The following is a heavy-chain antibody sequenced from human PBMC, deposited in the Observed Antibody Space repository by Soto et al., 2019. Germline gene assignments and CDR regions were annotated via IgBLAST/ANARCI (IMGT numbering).Heavy chain of an antibody. CDR2: IYYSGST. D-gene: IGHD3-10*01. J-gene: IGHJ4*02. Sequence: SETLSLTCTVSGGSISRYYWNWIRQPPGKGLEWIGYIYYSGSTNYNPSLKSRVTISVDTSKNQFSLKLSSVTAADTAMYYCARAYGSGSYYEYYFDYWGQGTLVTVSS. CDR3: ARAYGSGSYYEYYFDY. V-gene: IGHV4-59*01. CDR1: GGSISRYY.